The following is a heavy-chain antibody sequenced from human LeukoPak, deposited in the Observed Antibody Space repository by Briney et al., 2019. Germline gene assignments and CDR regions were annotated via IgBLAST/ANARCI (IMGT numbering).Heavy chain of an antibody. J-gene: IGHJ6*04. CDR3: AKDRCSGGSCLWMDV. Sequence: GGSLRLSCAASGFTFSNYAMHWVRQAPGKGLEWVAFIRHDESNKDYADSVKGRFTISRDNSKNTLYLQMNSLRVEDTAVYYCAKDRCSGGSCLWMDVWGKGTTVTVSS. CDR1: GFTFSNYA. CDR2: IRHDESNK. D-gene: IGHD2-15*01. V-gene: IGHV3-30*02.